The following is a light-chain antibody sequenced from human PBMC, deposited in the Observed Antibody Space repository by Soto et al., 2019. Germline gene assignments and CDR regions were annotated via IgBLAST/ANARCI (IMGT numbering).Light chain of an antibody. CDR2: GAS. CDR1: QSVSSN. CDR3: QQYNNWPRT. Sequence: VMTQSPATLSVSPGERATLSCRASQSVSSNLAWYQQKPGQAPRLLIYGASTRATGIPARFSGSGSGTEFTLIIISLQSEDFAVYYCQQYNNWPRTFGQGSKV. V-gene: IGKV3-15*01. J-gene: IGKJ1*01.